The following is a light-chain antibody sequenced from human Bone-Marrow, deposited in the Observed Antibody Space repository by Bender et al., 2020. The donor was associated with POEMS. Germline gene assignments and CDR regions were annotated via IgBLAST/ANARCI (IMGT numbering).Light chain of an antibody. CDR1: SSDVGAYYY. J-gene: IGLJ3*02. CDR2: DVS. CDR3: FSCAGSGRGV. Sequence: QSALTQPASVSGSPGQSITISCTGTSSDVGAYYYVSWYQQHPGKAPKLMIYDVSDRPSGISDRFSGFRSGNTASLTISGLQAEDEADYYCFSCAGSGRGVFGGGTKLTV. V-gene: IGLV2-14*03.